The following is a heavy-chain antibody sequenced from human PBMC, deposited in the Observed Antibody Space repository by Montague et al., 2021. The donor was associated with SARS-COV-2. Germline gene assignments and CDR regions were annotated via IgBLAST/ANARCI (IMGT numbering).Heavy chain of an antibody. Sequence: SETLSLTCAVYTDSFSGYCWSWIRQSPGKGLEWIGEITHSGSTNHNPSLQSRVTISVDKSKKQVSLKLRSLTAADTAVYYCARGADYDFWSGFLRYKWFGPWGQGTPVIVSS. CDR2: ITHSGST. J-gene: IGHJ5*02. D-gene: IGHD3-3*01. CDR3: ARGADYDFWSGFLRYKWFGP. CDR1: TDSFSGYC. V-gene: IGHV4-34*01.